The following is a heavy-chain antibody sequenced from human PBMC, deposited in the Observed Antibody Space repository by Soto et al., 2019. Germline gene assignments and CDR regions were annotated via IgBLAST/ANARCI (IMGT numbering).Heavy chain of an antibody. CDR3: ARGNGMILAVQGDAHDQYYLDS. CDR1: VGSFSGYY. CDR2: INHSGSI. V-gene: IGHV4-34*01. J-gene: IGHJ4*02. Sequence: SETLCLTCAFYVGSFSGYYWSWIRQPPGKGLDLPGEINHSGSINYNPSLKSRVTISVDTSKNQFSLKLRSVTAADTAIYYCARGNGMILAVQGDAHDQYYLDSWRQGTMVTVSS. D-gene: IGHD3-22*01.